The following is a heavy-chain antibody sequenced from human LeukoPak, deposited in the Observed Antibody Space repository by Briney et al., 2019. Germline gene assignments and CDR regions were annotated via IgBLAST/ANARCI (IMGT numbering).Heavy chain of an antibody. CDR2: ISGSGGST. D-gene: IGHD6-13*01. CDR1: GFTFSSYW. J-gene: IGHJ4*02. V-gene: IGHV3-23*01. CDR3: AKGRSSWYPYYFDY. Sequence: PGGSLRLSCAASGFTFSSYWMSWVRQAPGKGLEWVSAISGSGGSTYYADSVKGRFTISRDNSENMLYLQMNSLRAEDTAVYYCAKGRSSWYPYYFDYWGQGTLVTVSS.